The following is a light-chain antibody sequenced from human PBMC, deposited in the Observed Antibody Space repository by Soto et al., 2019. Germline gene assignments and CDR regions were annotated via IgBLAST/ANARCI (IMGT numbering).Light chain of an antibody. Sequence: DIQMTQSPSTLSASVGDRVTITCRASQSISSWLAWYQQKPGKAPKLLIYKASSLESGVTSRFSGSGSGTEFTLTISSLQPDDFATYYCQHSNSYPWTCGQGTKVEIK. CDR1: QSISSW. CDR2: KAS. J-gene: IGKJ1*01. CDR3: QHSNSYPWT. V-gene: IGKV1-5*03.